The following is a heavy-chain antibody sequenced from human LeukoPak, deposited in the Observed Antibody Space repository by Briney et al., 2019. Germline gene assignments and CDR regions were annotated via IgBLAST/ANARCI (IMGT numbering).Heavy chain of an antibody. CDR1: GFTFRSYA. Sequence: PGGSLRLSCAASGFTFRSYAMSWVRQAPGKGLEWVSAVSGSGGTTYYADSVRGRFTISRDNSKNTLYLQMNSLRAEDTAVYYCAKVSTYGDDYHDAFDIWGQGTTVTVSS. V-gene: IGHV3-23*01. CDR2: VSGSGGTT. J-gene: IGHJ3*02. CDR3: AKVSTYGDDYHDAFDI. D-gene: IGHD4-17*01.